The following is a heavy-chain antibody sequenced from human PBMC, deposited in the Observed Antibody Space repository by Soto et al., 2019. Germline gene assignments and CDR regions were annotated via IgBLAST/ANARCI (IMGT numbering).Heavy chain of an antibody. V-gene: IGHV4-59*01. Sequence: SETLSLTCTVSGGSISSYYWSWIRQPPGKGLEWIGYIYYSGSTNYNPSLKSRVTISVDTSKNQFSLKLSSVTAADTAVYYCAGGAGSYSSSSFFDYWGQGTLVTVSS. CDR1: GGSISSYY. D-gene: IGHD6-6*01. J-gene: IGHJ4*02. CDR2: IYYSGST. CDR3: AGGAGSYSSSSFFDY.